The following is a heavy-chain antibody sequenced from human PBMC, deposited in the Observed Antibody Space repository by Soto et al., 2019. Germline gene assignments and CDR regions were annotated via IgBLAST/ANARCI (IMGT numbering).Heavy chain of an antibody. CDR2: IDPSDSYT. V-gene: IGHV5-10-1*01. Sequence: GESHKISCKGSGYSVTSYWISWVRQMPGKGLEWMGRIDPSDSYTNYSPSFQGHVTISADKSISTAYLQWSSLKASDTAMYYCARHYNILTGYDYWGQGTLVTVSS. D-gene: IGHD3-9*01. CDR1: GYSVTSYW. J-gene: IGHJ4*02. CDR3: ARHYNILTGYDY.